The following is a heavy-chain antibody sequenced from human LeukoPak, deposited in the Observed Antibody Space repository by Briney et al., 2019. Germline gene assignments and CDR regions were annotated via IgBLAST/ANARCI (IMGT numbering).Heavy chain of an antibody. CDR2: KYYSGSA. CDR3: ATPYCSSISCLDVFNM. D-gene: IGHD2-2*01. Sequence: SQTLSLTCNVSGVSVSDGRYYWTWIRQHPGKGLEWIGYKYYSGSAKYNPSLKSRLTISIDTSKNQFSLQLSSVTAADTATYYCATPYCSSISCLDVFNMWGQGTRVSVSS. V-gene: IGHV4-31*03. CDR1: GVSVSDGRYY. J-gene: IGHJ3*02.